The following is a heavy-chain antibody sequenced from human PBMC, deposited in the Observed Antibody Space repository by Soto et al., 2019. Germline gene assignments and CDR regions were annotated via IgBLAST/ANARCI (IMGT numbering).Heavy chain of an antibody. V-gene: IGHV3-30*03. CDR1: GFIFDNYG. CDR3: ARTRNGGVADSFDS. D-gene: IGHD3-3*01. J-gene: IGHJ5*01. CDR2: ISYDGSNY. Sequence: QVQVVESGGGVVQPGRSLRLSCGASGFIFDNYGMHWVRQAPGKGLEWVAVISYDGSNYYYADSVRGRFTISRDNSKNTVYLQMNSLRPEDTAVYYCARTRNGGVADSFDSWGQGTRVTVSS.